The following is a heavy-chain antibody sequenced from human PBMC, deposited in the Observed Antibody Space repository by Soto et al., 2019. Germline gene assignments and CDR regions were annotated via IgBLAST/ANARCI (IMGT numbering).Heavy chain of an antibody. J-gene: IGHJ3*02. V-gene: IGHV4-31*03. CDR2: IYYSGST. CDR3: ARDASYDSSGYYRAMGAFDI. D-gene: IGHD3-22*01. Sequence: TSETLSLTCTVSGGSISSGGYYWSWIRQHPGKGLEWIGYIYYSGSTYYNPSLKSRVTISVDTSKNQFSLKLSSVTAADTAVYYCARDASYDSSGYYRAMGAFDIWGQGTMVTVSS. CDR1: GGSISSGGYY.